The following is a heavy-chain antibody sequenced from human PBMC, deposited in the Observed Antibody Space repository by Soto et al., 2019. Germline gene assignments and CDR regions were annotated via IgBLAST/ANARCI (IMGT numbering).Heavy chain of an antibody. J-gene: IGHJ4*02. Sequence: QVQLVESGGGVVQPGRSLRLSCAASGFTFSSYAMHWVRQAPGKGLEWVAVISYDGSNKYYADSVKGRFTISRDNSKNTVHRQKNSLRAEDTAWYYWARGGSGSPVYYFDYWGQGTLVTVSS. CDR3: ARGGSGSPVYYFDY. CDR2: ISYDGSNK. V-gene: IGHV3-30-3*01. CDR1: GFTFSSYA. D-gene: IGHD1-26*01.